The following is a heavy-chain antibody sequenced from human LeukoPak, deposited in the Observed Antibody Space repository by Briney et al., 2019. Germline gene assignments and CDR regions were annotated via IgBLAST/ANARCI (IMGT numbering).Heavy chain of an antibody. CDR1: GFTFSGFA. Sequence: GRSLRLSCAASGFTFSGFAMSWARRTPGKGLEWVSGISGSGDNTLYADSVKGRFTISRDNSKNTLYLEMNSLRAEDTAIYYCAKMKGHPLPKYYMDVWGQGTTVTVSS. CDR3: AKMKGHPLPKYYMDV. J-gene: IGHJ6*01. D-gene: IGHD1-26*01. CDR2: ISGSGDNT. V-gene: IGHV3-23*01.